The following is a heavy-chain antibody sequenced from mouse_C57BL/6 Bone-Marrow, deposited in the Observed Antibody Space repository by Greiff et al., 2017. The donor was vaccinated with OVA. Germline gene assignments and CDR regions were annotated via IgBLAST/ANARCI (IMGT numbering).Heavy chain of an antibody. CDR2: IWRGGST. CDR1: GFSLTSYG. D-gene: IGHD2-12*01. J-gene: IGHJ4*01. Sequence: VKLMESGPGLVQPSQSLSITCTVSGFSLTSYGVHWVRQSPGKGLEWLGVIWRGGSTDYNAAFMSRLSITKDNSKSQVFFKMNSLQADDTAIYYCAKRAYYSHYYAMDYWGQGTSVTVSS. CDR3: AKRAYYSHYYAMDY. V-gene: IGHV2-5*01.